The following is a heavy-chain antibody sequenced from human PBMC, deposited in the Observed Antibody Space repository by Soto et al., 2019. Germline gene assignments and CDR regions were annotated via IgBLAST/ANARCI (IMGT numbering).Heavy chain of an antibody. D-gene: IGHD3-10*01. J-gene: IGHJ6*04. V-gene: IGHV1-18*01. CDR3: ARDRFFVSGSYYPPRYYHSGMAF. CDR2: ISAYNGNT. CDR1: GYTFTGYG. Sequence: ASVKVSCKASGYTFTGYGISWVRQAPGQGLEWMGWISAYNGNTNYAQKLQGRVTMTTDTSTSTAYMELRSLRSDDTAVYYCARDRFFVSGSYYPPRYYHSGMAFWGKGPTVPVSP.